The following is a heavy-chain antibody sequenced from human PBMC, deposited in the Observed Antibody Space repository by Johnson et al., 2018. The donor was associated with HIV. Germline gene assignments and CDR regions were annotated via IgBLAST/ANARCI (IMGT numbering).Heavy chain of an antibody. CDR1: GFTCSSYG. Sequence: QVLLVESGGGVVQPGRSLRLSCAASGFTCSSYGMQWVRQAPGTGLEWVAVIWYDGSNKDYAAYVKGRFTISRDNSKNTLYLQMNSLRAEDTAVYYCAKDYKNYYDSSGYETGTFDIWGQGTMVTVSS. CDR2: IWYDGSNK. D-gene: IGHD3-22*01. V-gene: IGHV3-33*06. J-gene: IGHJ3*02. CDR3: AKDYKNYYDSSGYETGTFDI.